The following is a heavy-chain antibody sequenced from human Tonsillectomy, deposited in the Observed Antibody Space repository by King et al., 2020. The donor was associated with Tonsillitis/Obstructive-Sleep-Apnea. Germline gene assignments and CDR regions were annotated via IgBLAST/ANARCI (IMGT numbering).Heavy chain of an antibody. D-gene: IGHD6-13*01. Sequence: VQLVESGAEVKKPGASVKVSCKASGYTFTGYYMHWVRQAPGQGLEWMGRINPNSGGANYAQKFRGRVTMTRDTSISTAYMELSRLRSDDTAVYYCAVSSEAGERFETNTVGRYWGQGTLVTVSS. J-gene: IGHJ4*02. V-gene: IGHV1-2*06. CDR2: INPNSGGA. CDR3: AVSSEAGERFETNTVGRY. CDR1: GYTFTGYY.